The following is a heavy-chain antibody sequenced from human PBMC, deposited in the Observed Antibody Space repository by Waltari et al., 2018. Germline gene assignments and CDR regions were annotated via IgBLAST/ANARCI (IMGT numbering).Heavy chain of an antibody. J-gene: IGHJ4*02. V-gene: IGHV3-48*04. Sequence: EVQLVESGGGLVQPGGSLRLSCAASGFTFSTYGMNWVRQAPGKGLEWVSYISSSSSTIYYADSVKGRFTFSRDNAKNSLYLQMNSLRAEDTAVYYCARDNDYYFDYWGQGTLVTVSS. D-gene: IGHD2-21*02. CDR3: ARDNDYYFDY. CDR2: ISSSSSTI. CDR1: GFTFSTYG.